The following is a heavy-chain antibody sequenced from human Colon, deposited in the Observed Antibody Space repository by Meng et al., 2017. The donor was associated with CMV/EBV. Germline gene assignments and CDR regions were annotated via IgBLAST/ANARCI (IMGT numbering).Heavy chain of an antibody. Sequence: QLQLQESGPGLVKPSETLSLTCSVSGGSISSSSYYWGWIRQPPGKGLEWIGNIYYSGSTYYNSSLKSRVTISVGTSKNQFSLRLTSVTAADTAVYYCARDSFSYGWTYFDYWGQGTLVTVSS. J-gene: IGHJ4*02. V-gene: IGHV4-39*07. D-gene: IGHD3-16*01. CDR3: ARDSFSYGWTYFDY. CDR2: IYYSGST. CDR1: GGSISSSSYY.